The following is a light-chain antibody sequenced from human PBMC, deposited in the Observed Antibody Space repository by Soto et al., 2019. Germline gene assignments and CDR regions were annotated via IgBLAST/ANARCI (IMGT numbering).Light chain of an antibody. J-gene: IGKJ1*01. CDR2: GAS. V-gene: IGKV3-15*01. CDR3: QQYNNWWT. Sequence: EIVMTQSPVTLSMSPGESATLSCRAGESVSSNLAWYQQKPGQAPRLLIYGASTRATGIPARFTGSGSGTEFTLTISSLKFDESAVDYCQQYNNWWTVGKGTKGEIK. CDR1: ESVSSN.